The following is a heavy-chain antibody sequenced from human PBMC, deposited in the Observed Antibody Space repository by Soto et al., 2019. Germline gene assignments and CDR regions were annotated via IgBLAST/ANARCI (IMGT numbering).Heavy chain of an antibody. D-gene: IGHD3-22*01. CDR3: AIDPRLFTIPPHGYAP. Sequence: ASVKVSCKASGYTFTSYGISWVRQAPGQGLEWMGWISAYNGNTNYAQKLQGRVTMTTDTSTSTAYMELRSLRSDDTAVYYCAIDPRLFTIPPHGYAPWSQRTLVTVSS. J-gene: IGHJ5*02. V-gene: IGHV1-18*01. CDR2: ISAYNGNT. CDR1: GYTFTSYG.